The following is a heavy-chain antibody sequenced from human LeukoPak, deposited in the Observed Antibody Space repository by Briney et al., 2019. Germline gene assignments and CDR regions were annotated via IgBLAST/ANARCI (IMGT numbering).Heavy chain of an antibody. J-gene: IGHJ3*02. D-gene: IGHD4-17*01. Sequence: SENLSLTCTVSGGSISSYYWSWIRQPPGKGLEWIGYIYYSGSTNYNPSLKSRVTISVDTSKNQFSLKLSSVTAADTAVYYCASEVAVTTSGDAFDIWGQGTMVTVSS. CDR1: GGSISSYY. CDR2: IYYSGST. CDR3: ASEVAVTTSGDAFDI. V-gene: IGHV4-59*01.